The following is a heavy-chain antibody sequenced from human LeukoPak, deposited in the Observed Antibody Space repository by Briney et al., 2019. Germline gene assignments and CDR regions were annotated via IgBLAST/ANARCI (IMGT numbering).Heavy chain of an antibody. Sequence: ASVKVSCKASGYTFTGYYMHWVRQAPGQGLEWMGWINPNSGGTNYAQKFQGRVTMTRDTSISTAYMELSRLRSDDTAVYYCAREEYTSHWNYYYYYTDVWGKGTTVTVSS. V-gene: IGHV1-2*02. CDR3: AREEYTSHWNYYYYYTDV. CDR1: GYTFTGYY. D-gene: IGHD6-6*01. CDR2: INPNSGGT. J-gene: IGHJ6*03.